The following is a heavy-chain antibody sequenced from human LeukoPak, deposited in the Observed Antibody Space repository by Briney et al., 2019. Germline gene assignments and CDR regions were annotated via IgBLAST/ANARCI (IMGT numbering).Heavy chain of an antibody. V-gene: IGHV4-59*01. CDR2: IYYSGST. D-gene: IGHD6-19*01. Sequence: PSETLSLTCTVSGGSISSYYWSWIRQPPGKGLEWIGYIYYSGSTNYNPSLKSRVTISVDTSKNQFSLKLSSVTAADTAVYYCAREPTQSSVAGYNWFDPWGQRTLVTVSS. CDR1: GGSISSYY. J-gene: IGHJ5*02. CDR3: AREPTQSSVAGYNWFDP.